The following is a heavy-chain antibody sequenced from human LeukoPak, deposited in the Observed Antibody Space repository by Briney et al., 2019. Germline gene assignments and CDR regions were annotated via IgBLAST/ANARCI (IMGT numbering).Heavy chain of an antibody. Sequence: GGSLRLSCAASGFTFSSYSMNWVRQAPGKGLEWVSYISSSSSTIYYADSVKGRFTISRDNAKNSLYLQMNSLRAEDTAVYYCARAKGPTIFGVVKYYMDVWGKGTTVTVSS. CDR2: ISSSSSTI. J-gene: IGHJ6*03. CDR1: GFTFSSYS. D-gene: IGHD3-3*01. CDR3: ARAKGPTIFGVVKYYMDV. V-gene: IGHV3-48*01.